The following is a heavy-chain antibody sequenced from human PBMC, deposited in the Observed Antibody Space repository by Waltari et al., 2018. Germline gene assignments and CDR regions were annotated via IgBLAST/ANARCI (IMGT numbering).Heavy chain of an antibody. CDR2: ISTSGTTI. D-gene: IGHD5-12*01. CDR1: GFTFSSYE. V-gene: IGHV3-48*03. J-gene: IGHJ4*02. Sequence: EVQLVESGGALVQPGGSLRLSCAASGFTFSSYEMNWVRQAPGKGLEWVSYISTSGTTIYDADSLKGRFTISRDNAKNSLYLQMNSLRAEDTAVYYCATDRGFALGIDYWGQGTLVTVSS. CDR3: ATDRGFALGIDY.